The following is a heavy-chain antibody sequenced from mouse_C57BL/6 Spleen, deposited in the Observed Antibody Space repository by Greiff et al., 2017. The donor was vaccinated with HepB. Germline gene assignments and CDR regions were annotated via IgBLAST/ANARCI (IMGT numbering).Heavy chain of an antibody. V-gene: IGHV3-8*01. CDR1: GYSITSDY. CDR3: ARGNDGYYAWFAY. CDR2: ISYSGST. D-gene: IGHD2-3*01. Sequence: EVNVVESGPGLAKPSQTLSLTCSVTGYSITSDYWNWIRKFPGNKLEYMGYISYSGSTYYNPSLKSRISITRDTSKNQYYLQLNSVTTEDTATYYCARGNDGYYAWFAYWGQGTLVTVSA. J-gene: IGHJ3*01.